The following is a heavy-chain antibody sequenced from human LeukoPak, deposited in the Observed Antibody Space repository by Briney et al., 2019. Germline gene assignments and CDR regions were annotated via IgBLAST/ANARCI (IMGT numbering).Heavy chain of an antibody. CDR1: GFNFNYYF. D-gene: IGHD6-13*01. CDR3: ATEYWYRHDY. Sequence: PGGSLRLSCTTSGFNFNYYFMAWDRQAPGKGLEWLATIDKDGSGTEYIDSVRGRFTISRDNTKKSIYLQMSSLSADDTAVYFCATEYWYRHDYWGQGILVTVSS. J-gene: IGHJ4*02. V-gene: IGHV3-7*01. CDR2: IDKDGSGT.